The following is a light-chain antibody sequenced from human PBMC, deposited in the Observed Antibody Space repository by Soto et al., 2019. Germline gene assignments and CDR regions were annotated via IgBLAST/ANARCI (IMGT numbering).Light chain of an antibody. Sequence: QSVLTQPASVSGSPGQSITISCTGTSSDIGAYNYVSWYQQHPGRAPKLMVYEVSDRPSGVSNRFSGSKSGNSASLTISGLQAEDEADYYCTSYTTSSTLSYVFGTGTKAPS. CDR3: TSYTTSSTLSYV. CDR1: SSDIGAYNY. CDR2: EVS. V-gene: IGLV2-14*01. J-gene: IGLJ1*01.